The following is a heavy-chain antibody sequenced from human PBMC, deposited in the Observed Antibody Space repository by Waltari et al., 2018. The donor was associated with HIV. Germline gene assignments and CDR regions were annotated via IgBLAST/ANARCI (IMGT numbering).Heavy chain of an antibody. CDR3: ARAPPYSTRWFYDAFDI. V-gene: IGHV3-30*01. CDR2: ISYDGSDE. D-gene: IGHD6-13*01. CDR1: GFIFSTYA. Sequence: QVQLVESGGGVVQPGRSLRLSCAASGFIFSTYAVHWVRQAPGGGLEWVAIISYDGSDESYADSGKGRFTISRDNSKNTLYLQMNSLRAEDTAVYYCARAPPYSTRWFYDAFDIWGQGTMVTVSS. J-gene: IGHJ3*02.